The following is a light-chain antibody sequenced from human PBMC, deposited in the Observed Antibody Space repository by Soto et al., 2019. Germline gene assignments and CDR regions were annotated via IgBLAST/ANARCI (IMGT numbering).Light chain of an antibody. CDR1: SSDVGAYNY. V-gene: IGLV2-14*01. CDR2: EVS. J-gene: IGLJ2*01. Sequence: QSALTQPASVSASPGQSITISCTGTSSDVGAYNYVSWYQQYPGKGPKLMIFEVSNRPSGVPDRFSGSKSGTSASLAIAGLQADDEADYYCQSYDPTLRTSLFGGGTQLTVL. CDR3: QSYDPTLRTSL.